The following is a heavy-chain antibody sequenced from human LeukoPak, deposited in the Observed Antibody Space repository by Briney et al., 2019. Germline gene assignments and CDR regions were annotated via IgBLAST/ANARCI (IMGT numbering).Heavy chain of an antibody. D-gene: IGHD2-2*01. J-gene: IGHJ3*02. CDR1: GFTFTNYA. V-gene: IGHV3-23*01. Sequence: GGSLRLSCAASGFTFTNYAMGWVRQAPGKGLDWVSSISGSGDNTYYADSVKGRFTISRDNSENTLYLQVNSLRAEDTAVYYCAKGGRYCRSNSCYLLGAFDIWGQGTTVTVSS. CDR2: ISGSGDNT. CDR3: AKGGRYCRSNSCYLLGAFDI.